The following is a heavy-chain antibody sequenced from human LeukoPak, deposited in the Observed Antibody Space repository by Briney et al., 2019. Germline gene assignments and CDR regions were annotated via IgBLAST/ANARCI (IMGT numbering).Heavy chain of an antibody. Sequence: SETLSLTCTVSGGSISSYYWSWIRQPPGKGLEWIGYIYYSGTTNYNPSLKSRVTISVDTSKNQFSLKVSSVTAADTAVYYCARDSGPRFDYWGQGTLVTVSS. J-gene: IGHJ4*02. V-gene: IGHV4-59*01. CDR2: IYYSGTT. D-gene: IGHD6-19*01. CDR1: GGSISSYY. CDR3: ARDSGPRFDY.